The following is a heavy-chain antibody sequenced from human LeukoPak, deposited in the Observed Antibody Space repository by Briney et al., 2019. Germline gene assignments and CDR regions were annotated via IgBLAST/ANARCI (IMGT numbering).Heavy chain of an antibody. V-gene: IGHV4-59*01. Sequence: PSETLSLTCTVSGASISSYYWSWIRQPPGKGLEWIGDIYYSGSIKYNPSLKSRVTMSVDTSKNQFSLKLSSVTAADTAIYYCARENPSGYYDRPIDYWGQGTLVTVSS. CDR2: IYYSGSI. CDR3: ARENPSGYYDRPIDY. J-gene: IGHJ4*02. D-gene: IGHD3-22*01. CDR1: GASISSYY.